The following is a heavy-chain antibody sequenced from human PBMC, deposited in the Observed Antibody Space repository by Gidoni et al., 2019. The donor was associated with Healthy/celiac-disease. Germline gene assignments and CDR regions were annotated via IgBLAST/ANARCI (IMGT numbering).Heavy chain of an antibody. CDR3: ASSSGYSPTLTL. V-gene: IGHV3-53*01. Sequence: EVQLVESGGGLIQPGGSLRLSCAASGFTVSSNYMSWVRQAPGKGLAWVSVIYSGGSTYYADSVKGLFTISRDNSKNTLYLQMNSLRAEDTAVYYCASSSGYSPTLTLWGQGTLVTVSS. CDR2: IYSGGST. J-gene: IGHJ4*02. D-gene: IGHD3-22*01. CDR1: GFTVSSNY.